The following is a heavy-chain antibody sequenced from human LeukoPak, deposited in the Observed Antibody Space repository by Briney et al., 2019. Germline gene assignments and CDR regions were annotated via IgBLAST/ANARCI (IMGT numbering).Heavy chain of an antibody. V-gene: IGHV3-23*01. CDR1: GFTFSSYA. CDR2: ISSSGGDT. Sequence: GGSLRLSCAASGFTFSSYAMSWVRQAPGKGLEWVSPISSSGGDTYYADSVKGRFTISRDNSRNTLYLQMNSLRGEDTAVYYCAKGCTSGWFYFDYWGQGSLVTVSS. D-gene: IGHD6-19*01. CDR3: AKGCTSGWFYFDY. J-gene: IGHJ4*02.